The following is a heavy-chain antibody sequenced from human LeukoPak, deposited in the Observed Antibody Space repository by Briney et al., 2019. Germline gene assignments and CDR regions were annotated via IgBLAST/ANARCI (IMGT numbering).Heavy chain of an antibody. J-gene: IGHJ4*02. V-gene: IGHV4-34*01. Sequence: PSETLSLTCAVYGGSFSGYYWSWIRQPPGKGLEWIGEINHGGSTNYNPSLKSRVTISVDTSKNQFSLKLSSVTAADTAVYYCARLLSSGSYGYWGQGTLVTVSS. CDR2: INHGGST. CDR1: GGSFSGYY. D-gene: IGHD1-26*01. CDR3: ARLLSSGSYGY.